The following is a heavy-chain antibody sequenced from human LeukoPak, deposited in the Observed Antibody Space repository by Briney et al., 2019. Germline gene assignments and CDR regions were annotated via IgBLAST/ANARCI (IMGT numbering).Heavy chain of an antibody. Sequence: ASVKVSCKASRYSLTTYDINWVRQATGQGLEWMGWMNLKSGYTGYAQKFQGRVTITRDTSTSTVYMERSSLRSEDTAVYYCARVAGSIDYWGQGTLVTVSS. CDR3: ARVAGSIDY. J-gene: IGHJ4*02. CDR1: RYSLTTYD. CDR2: MNLKSGYT. D-gene: IGHD1-26*01. V-gene: IGHV1-8*03.